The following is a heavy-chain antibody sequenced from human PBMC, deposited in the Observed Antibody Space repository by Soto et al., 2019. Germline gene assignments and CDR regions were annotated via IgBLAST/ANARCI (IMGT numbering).Heavy chain of an antibody. CDR1: GFTFTSHG. Sequence: EVQLLESGGGLVQRGGSLTFSCAAPGFTFTSHGMGWVRPAPGKGREWVADISGFGTLTNYAGSAKGRFTISRDNSKKTLYLQMTSLRAEDTAIYYCAKDREYSSSSGPYYFGSWGQGTLVTVSS. D-gene: IGHD6-6*01. V-gene: IGHV3-23*01. J-gene: IGHJ4*02. CDR2: ISGFGTLT. CDR3: AKDREYSSSSGPYYFGS.